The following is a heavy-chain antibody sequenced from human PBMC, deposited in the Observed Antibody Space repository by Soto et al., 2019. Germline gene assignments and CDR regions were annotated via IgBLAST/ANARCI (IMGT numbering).Heavy chain of an antibody. CDR2: INHSGST. J-gene: IGHJ4*02. V-gene: IGHV4-34*01. D-gene: IGHD2-15*01. Sequence: QVQLQQWGAGLLKPSETLSLTCAVYGGSFSGYYWSWIRQPPGKGLEWIGEINHSGSTNYNPSLKSRVTISVDTSKNRFSLKLSSVTAADTAVYYCARGRISTRSPLLYWGQGTLVTVSS. CDR1: GGSFSGYY. CDR3: ARGRISTRSPLLY.